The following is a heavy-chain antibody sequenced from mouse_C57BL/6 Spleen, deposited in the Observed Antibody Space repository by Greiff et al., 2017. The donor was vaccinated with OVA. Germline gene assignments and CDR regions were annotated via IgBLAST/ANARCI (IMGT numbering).Heavy chain of an antibody. D-gene: IGHD2-4*01. CDR1: GYTFTSYW. Sequence: QVQLQQPGAELVRPGSSAKLSCKASGYTFTSYWMDWVKQRPGQGLEWIGNIYPSDSETHYNQKFKDKATLTVDKSSSTAYMQLSSLTSEDSAVYYCARGGVYDYDYNYAMDYWGQGTSVTVSS. V-gene: IGHV1-61*01. CDR3: ARGGVYDYDYNYAMDY. CDR2: IYPSDSET. J-gene: IGHJ4*01.